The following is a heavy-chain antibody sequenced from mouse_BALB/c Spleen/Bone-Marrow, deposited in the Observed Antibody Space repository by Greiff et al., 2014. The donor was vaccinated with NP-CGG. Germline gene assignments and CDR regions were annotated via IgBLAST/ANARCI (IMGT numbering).Heavy chain of an antibody. V-gene: IGHV1-54*01. Sequence: VHLVESGAELVRPGTSVKVSCKGSGYAFTNYLIEWVKQRPGQGLEWIGVTNSGSGGTKYNEKFKGKATLTADKSSSTAYMQLSSLTSDASAVYFCARAITDAMDYWGQGTSVTVSS. J-gene: IGHJ4*01. CDR2: TNSGSGGT. CDR1: GYAFTNYL. CDR3: ARAITDAMDY. D-gene: IGHD2-4*01.